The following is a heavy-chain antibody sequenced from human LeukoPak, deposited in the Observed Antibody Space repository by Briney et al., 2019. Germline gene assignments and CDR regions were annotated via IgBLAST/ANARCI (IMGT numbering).Heavy chain of an antibody. V-gene: IGHV1-2*02. CDR3: ARVTDIVVVPAAIGWFDP. J-gene: IGHJ5*02. CDR1: GYTFTGSY. D-gene: IGHD2-2*02. CDR2: INPHSGGT. Sequence: ASVKVSCEASGYTFTGSYMHWVRQAPGQGLEWMGCINPHSGGTNYAQKFQGRVTMTRDTSISTAYMELSRLRSDDTAVYYCARVTDIVVVPAAIGWFDPWGQGTLVTVSS.